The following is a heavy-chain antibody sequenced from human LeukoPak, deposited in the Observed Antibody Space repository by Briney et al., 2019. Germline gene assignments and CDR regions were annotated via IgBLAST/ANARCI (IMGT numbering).Heavy chain of an antibody. J-gene: IGHJ6*02. CDR1: GFTFSSYC. CDR3: ARDSYITMLVVVIPPMDV. V-gene: IGHV3-21*01. D-gene: IGHD3-22*01. Sequence: GGSLRLSCAASGFTFSSYCMNWVRQAPGKGLEWVSSISSSRSYIYYADSVKGRFTISRDHAKNSLYLQMNSLRAEDTAVYYCARDSYITMLVVVIPPMDVWGQGTTVTVSS. CDR2: ISSSRSYI.